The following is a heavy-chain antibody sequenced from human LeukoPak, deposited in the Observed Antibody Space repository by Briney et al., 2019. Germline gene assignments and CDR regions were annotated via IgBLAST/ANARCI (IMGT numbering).Heavy chain of an antibody. D-gene: IGHD6-13*01. J-gene: IGHJ6*03. V-gene: IGHV4-39*07. Sequence: PSETLSLTCTVSGGSISSSSYYWGWIRQPPGKGLEWIGSIYYSGSTYYNPSLKSRVTISVDTSKNQFSLKLSSVTAADTAVYYCARGLSYSSSWRVYYYYYYMDVWGKGTTVTVSS. CDR1: GGSISSSSYY. CDR3: ARGLSYSSSWRVYYYYYYMDV. CDR2: IYYSGST.